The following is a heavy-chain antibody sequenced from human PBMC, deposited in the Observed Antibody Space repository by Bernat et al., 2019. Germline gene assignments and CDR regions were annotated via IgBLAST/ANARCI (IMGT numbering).Heavy chain of an antibody. V-gene: IGHV4-39*01. CDR3: ARRRYNWNDRLRMTFDP. D-gene: IGHD1-1*01. J-gene: IGHJ5*02. CDR2: IYYSGST. CDR1: GGSISSSSYY. Sequence: QLQLQESGPGLVKPSETLSLTCTVSGGSISSSSYYWGWIRQPPGKGLEWIGSIYYSGSTYYNPSLKSRVTISRDTSKNQFSLKLSSVTAADTAVYYCARRRYNWNDRLRMTFDPWGQGTLVTVSS.